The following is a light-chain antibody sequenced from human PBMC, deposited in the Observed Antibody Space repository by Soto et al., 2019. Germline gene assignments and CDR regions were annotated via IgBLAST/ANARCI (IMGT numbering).Light chain of an antibody. CDR3: HQYSRSAIFT. CDR1: QSVSSY. V-gene: IGKV3-11*01. J-gene: IGKJ3*01. CDR2: DAS. Sequence: EIVLTQSPATLSLSPGERATLSCRASQSVSSYLAWYQQKPGQAPRLLIYDASNRATGIPARFSGSGSGTDFTLTISRLEPEDFAVYYCHQYSRSAIFTFGPGTTVDVK.